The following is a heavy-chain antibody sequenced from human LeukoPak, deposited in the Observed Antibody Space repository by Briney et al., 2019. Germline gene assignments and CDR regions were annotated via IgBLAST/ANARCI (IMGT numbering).Heavy chain of an antibody. J-gene: IGHJ6*02. CDR3: ARDNVVVVAAMREYYYYYGMDV. Sequence: SETLSLTCTVSGGSTGSDYWSWIRQPPGKGLEWIGSIYYSGSTYYNPSLKSRVTISVDTSKNQFSLKLSSVTAADTAVYYCARDNVVVVAAMREYYYYYGMDVWGQGTTVTVSS. D-gene: IGHD2-15*01. CDR2: IYYSGST. CDR1: GGSTGSDY. V-gene: IGHV4-38-2*02.